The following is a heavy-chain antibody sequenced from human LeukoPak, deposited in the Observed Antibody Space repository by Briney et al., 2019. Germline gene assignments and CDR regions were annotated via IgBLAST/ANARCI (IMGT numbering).Heavy chain of an antibody. V-gene: IGHV4-31*03. Sequence: SETLSLTCTVSGGSISSGGYYWSWIRQHPGKGLEWIGYIYYSGSTYYNPSLKSRVTISVDTSKNQFSLKLSSVTAADTAVCYCARYSSLVRGYDAFDIWGQGTMVTVSS. CDR3: ARYSSLVRGYDAFDI. CDR1: GGSISSGGYY. J-gene: IGHJ3*02. CDR2: IYYSGST. D-gene: IGHD3-10*01.